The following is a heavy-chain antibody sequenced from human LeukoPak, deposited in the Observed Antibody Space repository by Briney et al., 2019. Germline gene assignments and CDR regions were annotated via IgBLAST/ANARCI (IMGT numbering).Heavy chain of an antibody. J-gene: IGHJ4*02. CDR1: GFTFSTYW. D-gene: IGHD3-22*01. CDR2: INSDGSST. CDR3: ASGAYYHDY. Sequence: GGSLRLSCAASGFTFSTYWMHWARQVPGKGLVWVSHINSDGSSTEYADSVKGRFTISRDNAKNTLYMQMSSLRAEDTAVYYCASGAYYHDYWGQGTLVTVSS. V-gene: IGHV3-74*03.